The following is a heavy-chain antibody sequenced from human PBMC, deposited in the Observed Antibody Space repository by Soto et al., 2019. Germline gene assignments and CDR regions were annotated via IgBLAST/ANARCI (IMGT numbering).Heavy chain of an antibody. Sequence: PGGSLRLSCAASGFTFSSYAMSWVRQAPGKGLEWVSAISGSGGSTYYADSVKGRFTISRDNSKNTLYLQMNSLRAEDTAVYYCAKGAPIYGSGSYSRPFDYWGQGTLVTVSS. CDR3: AKGAPIYGSGSYSRPFDY. J-gene: IGHJ4*02. CDR2: ISGSGGST. D-gene: IGHD3-10*01. V-gene: IGHV3-23*01. CDR1: GFTFSSYA.